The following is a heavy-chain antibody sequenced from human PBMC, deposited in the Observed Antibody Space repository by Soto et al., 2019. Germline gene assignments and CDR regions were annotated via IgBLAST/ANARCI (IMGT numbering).Heavy chain of an antibody. D-gene: IGHD3-22*01. Sequence: TLSLTCTVSGGSISSGGYYWSWIRQHPGKGLEWIGYIYYSGSTYYNPSLKSRVTISVDTSKNQFSLKLSSVTAADTAVYYCARFVSRDYYDSSGYSLFDYWGQGTLVTVS. J-gene: IGHJ4*02. V-gene: IGHV4-31*03. CDR2: IYYSGST. CDR1: GGSISSGGYY. CDR3: ARFVSRDYYDSSGYSLFDY.